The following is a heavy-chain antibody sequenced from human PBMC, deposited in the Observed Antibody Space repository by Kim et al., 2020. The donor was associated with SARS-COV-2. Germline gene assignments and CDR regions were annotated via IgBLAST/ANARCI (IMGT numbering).Heavy chain of an antibody. Sequence: GGSLRLSCAASGFTFSSYEMNWVRQAPGKGLEWVSYISSSRNTIYYADSVKGRFTISRDNAKNSLYLQMNSLRAEDTAVYYCARANYYDSSGYYLTYYFDYWGQGTLVTVSS. J-gene: IGHJ4*02. CDR2: ISSSRNTI. V-gene: IGHV3-48*03. CDR1: GFTFSSYE. D-gene: IGHD3-22*01. CDR3: ARANYYDSSGYYLTYYFDY.